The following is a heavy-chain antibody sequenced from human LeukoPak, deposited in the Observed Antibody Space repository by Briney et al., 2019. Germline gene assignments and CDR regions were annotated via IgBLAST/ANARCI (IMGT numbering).Heavy chain of an antibody. V-gene: IGHV4-61*02. J-gene: IGHJ4*02. CDR2: IYTSGST. Sequence: SETLSLTCTVSGGSISSGSYYWSWIRQPAGKGLEWIGRIYTSGSTNYNPSLKSRVTISVDTSKNQFSLKLSSVTAADTAVYCCARSNWYSSSSAFDYWGQGTLVTVSS. CDR3: ARSNWYSSSSAFDY. D-gene: IGHD6-6*01. CDR1: GGSISSGSYY.